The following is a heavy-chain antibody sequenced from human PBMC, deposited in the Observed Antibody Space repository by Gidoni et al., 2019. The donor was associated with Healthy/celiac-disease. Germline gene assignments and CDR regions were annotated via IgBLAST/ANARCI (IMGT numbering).Heavy chain of an antibody. CDR1: GYTFTSYA. V-gene: IGHV7-4-1*02. CDR2: INTNPGNP. CDR3: AINFGFCRLGY. D-gene: IGHD3-10*01. Sequence: QVQLVRSGSELKKPGASVKVSCKASGYTFTSYAMNWVRQAPGPGLEWMGWINTNPGNPTYAQCFTGRFVFSLDTSVSTAYLQISSLKAEDTAVYYCAINFGFCRLGYWGQGTLVTVSS. J-gene: IGHJ4*02.